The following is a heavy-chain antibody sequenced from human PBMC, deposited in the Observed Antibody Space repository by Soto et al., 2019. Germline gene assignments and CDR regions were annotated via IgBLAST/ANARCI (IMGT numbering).Heavy chain of an antibody. Sequence: QVQLVQSGAEVKNPGASVTVSCRASGYTFTSYYIHWVRQAPGQGLEWMAIINPNGGSTNYAQRFQGRVTVTRDTSTSIVYMELSSLRCEDTAVYYCSRGLGSGDYWGQGTLVTVSS. CDR3: SRGLGSGDY. CDR1: GYTFTSYY. D-gene: IGHD3-10*01. CDR2: INPNGGST. V-gene: IGHV1-46*03. J-gene: IGHJ4*02.